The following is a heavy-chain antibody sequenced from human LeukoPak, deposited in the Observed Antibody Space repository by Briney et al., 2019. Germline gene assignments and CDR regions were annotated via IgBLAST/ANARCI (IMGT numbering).Heavy chain of an antibody. J-gene: IGHJ4*02. Sequence: GGSLRLSCEASGFTFSTYSMNWVRQAPGKGLEWVSSITSPVGHIYYADSLKGRITISRDNARSSLYLQMNSLRAEDTAVYYCATDGRSSGWYGFDYWGQGTLVTVSS. CDR2: ITSPVGHI. D-gene: IGHD6-19*01. CDR1: GFTFSTYS. V-gene: IGHV3-21*01. CDR3: ATDGRSSGWYGFDY.